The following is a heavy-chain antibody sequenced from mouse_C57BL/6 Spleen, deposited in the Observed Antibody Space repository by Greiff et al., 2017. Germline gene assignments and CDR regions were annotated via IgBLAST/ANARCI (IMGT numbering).Heavy chain of an antibody. D-gene: IGHD2-4*01. V-gene: IGHV3-6*01. CDR1: GYSITSGYY. Sequence: EVKLQESGPGLVKPSQSLSLTCSVTGYSITSGYYWNWIRQFPGNKLEWMGYISYDGSNNYNPSLKNRISITRDTSKNQFFLKLNSVTTEDTATYYCASDYDYDRAWFAYWGQGTLVTVSA. CDR3: ASDYDYDRAWFAY. CDR2: ISYDGSN. J-gene: IGHJ3*01.